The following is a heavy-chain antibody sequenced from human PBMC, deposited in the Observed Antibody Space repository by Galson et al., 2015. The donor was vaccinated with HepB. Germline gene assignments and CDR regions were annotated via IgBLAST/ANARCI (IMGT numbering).Heavy chain of an antibody. J-gene: IGHJ6*02. Sequence: SLRLSCAASGFTFSRYGMHWVRQAPGKGLEWVAVISHDGSNKYYADSVKGRFTISRDTSKNTLYLQMNSLRAEDTAVYYCARAQRFVEGSLEYGLDVWGQGTTVTVSS. CDR2: ISHDGSNK. V-gene: IGHV3-30-3*01. D-gene: IGHD3-3*01. CDR1: GFTFSRYG. CDR3: ARAQRFVEGSLEYGLDV.